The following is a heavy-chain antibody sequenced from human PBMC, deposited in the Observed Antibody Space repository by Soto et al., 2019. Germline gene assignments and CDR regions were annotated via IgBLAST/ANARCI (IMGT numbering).Heavy chain of an antibody. CDR3: ASQLVSNAFDI. J-gene: IGHJ3*02. D-gene: IGHD6-13*01. CDR1: GGTFSSDA. CDR2: IIPIFGTA. Sequence: ASVKVSCKASGGTFSSDAISWVRQAPGQGLEWMGGIIPIFGTANYAQKFQGRVTITADESTSTAYMELSSLRSEDTAVYYCASQLVSNAFDIWGQGTMVTVSS. V-gene: IGHV1-69*13.